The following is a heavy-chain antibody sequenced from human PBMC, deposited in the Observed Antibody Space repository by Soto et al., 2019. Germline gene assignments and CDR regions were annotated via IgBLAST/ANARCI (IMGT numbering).Heavy chain of an antibody. CDR3: ATYYYYSSGNFSPLDALDI. CDR1: GFTFSSYA. CDR2: ISGSGGTP. J-gene: IGHJ3*02. V-gene: IGHV3-23*01. Sequence: EVQLLESGGGLVQPGGSLRLSCAASGFTFSSYAMSWVRQAPGKGLEWVSGISGSGGTPYYADSVKGRFTISRDNSKNTLYLQMNSLRADDTAVYQCATYYYYSSGNFSPLDALDILGQGTMASVSS. D-gene: IGHD3-22*01.